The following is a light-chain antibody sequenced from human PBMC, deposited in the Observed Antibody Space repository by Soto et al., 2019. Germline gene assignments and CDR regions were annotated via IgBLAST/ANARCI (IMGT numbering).Light chain of an antibody. CDR1: SNDVGRYNL. CDR3: SSYAGSSNV. J-gene: IGLJ1*01. CDR2: EAT. Sequence: QSALTQPASVSGSPEQSITISCTGTSNDVGRYNLVSWYQQHPGKAPKVMIYEATKRPSGVSNRFSGSKSGNTASLTISGLQAEDEADYYCSSYAGSSNVFGTGTKLTVL. V-gene: IGLV2-14*02.